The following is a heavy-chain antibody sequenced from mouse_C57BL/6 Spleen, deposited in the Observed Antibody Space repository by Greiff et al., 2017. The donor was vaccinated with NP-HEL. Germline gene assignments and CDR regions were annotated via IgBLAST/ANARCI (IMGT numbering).Heavy chain of an antibody. D-gene: IGHD1-1*01. CDR3: ASRFVTTGVAPYYAMYY. CDR1: GYTFTSYW. CDR2: INPSNGGT. J-gene: IGHJ4*01. Sequence: VQLQQPGTELVKPGASVKLSCKASGYTFTSYWMNWVKQRPGQGLEWIGNINPSNGGTNYNEKFKSKATLTVDKSSSTAYMQLSSLTSEDSAVYYCASRFVTTGVAPYYAMYYWGPATSVTASS. V-gene: IGHV1-53*01.